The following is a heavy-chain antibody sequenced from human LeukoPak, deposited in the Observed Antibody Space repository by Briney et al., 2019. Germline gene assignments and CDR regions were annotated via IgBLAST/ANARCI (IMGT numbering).Heavy chain of an antibody. CDR2: ISSSGSTI. CDR1: GFTFSSYE. J-gene: IGHJ4*02. D-gene: IGHD3-10*01. CDR3: ARASYYYGSGSSPLDY. V-gene: IGHV3-48*03. Sequence: GGSLRLSCAASGFTFSSYEMNWVRQAPGKGLEGVSYISSSGSTIYYADSVKVRFTISRDNAKNSLYLQMNSLRAEDTAVYYCARASYYYGSGSSPLDYWGQGTLVTVSS.